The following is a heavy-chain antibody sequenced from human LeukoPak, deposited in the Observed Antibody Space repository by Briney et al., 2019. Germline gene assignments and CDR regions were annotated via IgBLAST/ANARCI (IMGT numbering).Heavy chain of an antibody. V-gene: IGHV3-15*07. J-gene: IGHJ4*02. Sequence: MSGGSLRLSCVLSTFTKAWMNWVRQAPGKGLEWVGRVKNRGDGMATDYAAPVKGRFIISRDDSKKTVYLQMDSLKTEDTAVYFCTTEYFGGFEYWGQGTLVTVSS. CDR2: VKNRGDGMAT. CDR3: TTEYFGGFEY. CDR1: TFTKAW. D-gene: IGHD3-16*01.